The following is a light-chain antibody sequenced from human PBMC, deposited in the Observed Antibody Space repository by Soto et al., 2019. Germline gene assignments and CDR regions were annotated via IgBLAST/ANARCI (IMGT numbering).Light chain of an antibody. V-gene: IGLV2-14*01. Sequence: QSALTQPASVSGSPGQSITISCTGTSSDVGGFNFVSWYLQHPGKVPRLIIYEISSRPSGVSDRFSGSRSGNTASLTISGLQAEDEADYYCSSYTSSSTYVFGSGTKVTVL. CDR1: SSDVGGFNF. CDR2: EIS. J-gene: IGLJ1*01. CDR3: SSYTSSSTYV.